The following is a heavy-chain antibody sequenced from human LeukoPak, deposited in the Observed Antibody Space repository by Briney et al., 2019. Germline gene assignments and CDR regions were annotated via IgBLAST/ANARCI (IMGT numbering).Heavy chain of an antibody. V-gene: IGHV3-23*01. Sequence: GGSLRLSCAASGFTFSSYAMGWVRQAPGKGLEWVSAISGSGGSTYYADSVKGRFTISRDNSKNTLYLQMNSLRAEDTAVYYCASPITRGNAFDIWGQGTMVTVSS. CDR3: ASPITRGNAFDI. D-gene: IGHD3-16*01. J-gene: IGHJ3*02. CDR1: GFTFSSYA. CDR2: ISGSGGST.